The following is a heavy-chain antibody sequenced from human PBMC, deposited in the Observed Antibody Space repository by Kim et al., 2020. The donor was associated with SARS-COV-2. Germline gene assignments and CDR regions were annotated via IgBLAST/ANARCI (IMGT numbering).Heavy chain of an antibody. J-gene: IGHJ5*02. Sequence: GGSLRLSCVASGFTFSDAWMSWVRQAPGKGPEWVGRIARKSDGGTTDYAAPVKGRFTISRDDSKNTLYLQMNSLKTEDTAVYYCTTYNRGWTWGQGTLVTVSS. CDR1: GFTFSDAW. D-gene: IGHD6-19*01. CDR2: IARKSDGGTT. V-gene: IGHV3-15*04. CDR3: TTYNRGWT.